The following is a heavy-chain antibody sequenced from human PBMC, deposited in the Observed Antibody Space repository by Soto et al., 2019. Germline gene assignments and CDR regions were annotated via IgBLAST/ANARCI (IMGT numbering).Heavy chain of an antibody. Sequence: SETLSLTCAVSGGSFTSNNWWTWVRQPPGQRLEWIGEIYRTGSTNYNPSLKSRVTISLDKSENQFSLKVTSLTAADTAVYYCASRDPGTSVDYWGQGTLVTVSS. J-gene: IGHJ4*02. V-gene: IGHV4-4*02. CDR2: IYRTGST. D-gene: IGHD1-7*01. CDR1: GGSFTSNNW. CDR3: ASRDPGTSVDY.